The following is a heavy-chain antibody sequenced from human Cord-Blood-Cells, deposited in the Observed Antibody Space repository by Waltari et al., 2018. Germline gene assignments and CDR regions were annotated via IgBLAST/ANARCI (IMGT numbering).Heavy chain of an antibody. CDR2: CSSSDNTI. CDR1: GFTFSSYE. CDR3: ARGEWGHPDAFDI. V-gene: IGHV3-48*03. D-gene: IGHD2-8*01. J-gene: IGHJ3*02. Sequence: EVQLVESGGGLVQPGGSLRRSCAASGFTFSSYEMNWVRQAPGTVMEWGSYCSSSDNTIYHADSGKGRLTITRDNAKNSMYLQMNSVRAEETAVYYCARGEWGHPDAFDIWGQGTMVTDSS.